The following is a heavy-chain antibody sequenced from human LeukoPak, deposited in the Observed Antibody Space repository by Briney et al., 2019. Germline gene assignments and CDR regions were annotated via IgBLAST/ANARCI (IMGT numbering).Heavy chain of an antibody. J-gene: IGHJ4*02. Sequence: AGGSLRLSCAASGFTFSRHWMSWVRQAPGKGLEWVSYISTSSTIYYADSVKGRFTISRDNGKNSLYLQMNSLRAEDTAVYYCARDRDFWSGYPLFDSWGQGTLVTVSS. CDR3: ARDRDFWSGYPLFDS. V-gene: IGHV3-48*01. CDR2: ISTSSTI. CDR1: GFTFSRHW. D-gene: IGHD3-3*01.